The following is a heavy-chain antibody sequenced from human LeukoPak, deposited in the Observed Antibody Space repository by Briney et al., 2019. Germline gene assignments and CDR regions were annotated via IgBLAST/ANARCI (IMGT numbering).Heavy chain of an antibody. D-gene: IGHD6-19*01. J-gene: IGHJ4*02. CDR3: ARLAVADPGDY. CDR2: IKQDGSEK. Sequence: GGSLRLSCAASGFTFSSYAMSWVRQAPGKGLEWVANIKQDGSEKYYVDSVKGRFTISRDNAKNSLYLQMNSLRAEDTAVYYCARLAVADPGDYWGQGTLVTVSS. CDR1: GFTFSSYA. V-gene: IGHV3-7*01.